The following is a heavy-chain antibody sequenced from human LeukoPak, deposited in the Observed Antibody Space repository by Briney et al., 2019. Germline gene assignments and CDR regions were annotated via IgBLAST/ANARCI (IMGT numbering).Heavy chain of an antibody. CDR1: GFTFRTSG. CDR2: IVVANGNT. V-gene: IGHV1-58*02. CDR3: ARGSAVVTARWFDP. J-gene: IGHJ5*02. D-gene: IGHD2-21*02. Sequence: SVKVSCKASGFTFRTSGMHWVRQARGQRLEWIGWIVVANGNTDYAQKFQERVTITRDMSTSTAYMELSSLRSEDTAVYYCARGSAVVTARWFDPWGQGTLVTVSS.